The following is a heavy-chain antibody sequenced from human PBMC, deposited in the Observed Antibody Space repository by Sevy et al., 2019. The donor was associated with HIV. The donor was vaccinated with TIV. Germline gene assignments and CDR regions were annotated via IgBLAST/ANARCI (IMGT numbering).Heavy chain of an antibody. D-gene: IGHD2-2*01. CDR1: GLTFSTSV. J-gene: IGHJ3*02. Sequence: GSLRLSCNASGLTFSTSVMDWVRQSPDRGLEWVSSISGDTYYTHYADSMRGRFIVSRDNAKNSLFLEMNSLTVEDTAVYYCTRASLLGYCSTTSCYYAFDIWGPGTVVTVSS. CDR2: ISGDTYYT. CDR3: TRASLLGYCSTTSCYYAFDI. V-gene: IGHV3-21*01.